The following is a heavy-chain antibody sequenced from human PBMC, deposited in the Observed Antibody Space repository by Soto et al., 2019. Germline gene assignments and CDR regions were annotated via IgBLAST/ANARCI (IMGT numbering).Heavy chain of an antibody. CDR3: ARGQEGVVATH. J-gene: IGHJ4*02. V-gene: IGHV4-34*01. CDR1: GGSLSGYY. CDR2: VKDGGHT. D-gene: IGHD5-12*01. Sequence: QVQLQQWGAGLLKPSETLSLNCAVTGGSLSGYYWSWIRQPPGKGLEWIGEVKDGGHTNYSPSLRGRVTHSSDTSHNQFSLRLNSVTAADTGVYYCARGQEGVVATHWDQGSLVTVSS.